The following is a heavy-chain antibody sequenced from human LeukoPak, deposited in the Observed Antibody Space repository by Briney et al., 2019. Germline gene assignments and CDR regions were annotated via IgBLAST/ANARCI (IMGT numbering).Heavy chain of an antibody. CDR1: GFTFSSYA. V-gene: IGHV3-30-3*01. D-gene: IGHD3-16*01. Sequence: QPGRSLRLSCAASGFTFSSYAMHWVCQAPGKGLEWVAVISYDGSNKYYADSVKGRFTISRDNSKNTLYLQMNSLRAEDTAVYYCARGGIMNYYYYGMDVWGQGTTVTVSS. CDR3: ARGGIMNYYYYGMDV. CDR2: ISYDGSNK. J-gene: IGHJ6*02.